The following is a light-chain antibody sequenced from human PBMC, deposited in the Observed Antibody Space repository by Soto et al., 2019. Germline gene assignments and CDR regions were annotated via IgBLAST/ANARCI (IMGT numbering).Light chain of an antibody. V-gene: IGLV2-14*03. CDR1: IRDVGGYNL. J-gene: IGLJ2*01. CDR3: SSYATNTPVV. CDR2: EVS. Sequence: QSDLTQPASVSGSPGQSITISCTGTIRDVGGYNLVSWYQQHPGKAPKLMIYEVSNRPSGVSLRFSGSKSGNTASLTISGLQAEDEADYYCSSYATNTPVVFGGGTKLTVL.